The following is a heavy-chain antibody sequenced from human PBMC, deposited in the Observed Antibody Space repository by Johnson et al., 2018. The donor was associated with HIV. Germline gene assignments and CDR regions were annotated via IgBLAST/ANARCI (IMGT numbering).Heavy chain of an antibody. CDR3: ARASVSSPRYSSSSDDAFDI. Sequence: QVQLVESGGGLVQPGGSLRLSCAASGFTFSSYAMHWVRQAPGKGLEWVAVISYDGSNKYYADSVKGRFTISRDNSKNTLCLQMNSLRAEDTAVYYCARASVSSPRYSSSSDDAFDIWGQGTMVTVSS. D-gene: IGHD6-6*01. CDR1: GFTFSSYA. CDR2: ISYDGSNK. J-gene: IGHJ3*02. V-gene: IGHV3-30-3*01.